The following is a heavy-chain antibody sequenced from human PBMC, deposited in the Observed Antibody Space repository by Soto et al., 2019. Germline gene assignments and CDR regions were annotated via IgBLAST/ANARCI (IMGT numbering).Heavy chain of an antibody. D-gene: IGHD3-9*01. Sequence: QVQLQESGPGLVKPSQTLSLTCTVSGGSISSGGYYWSWIRQHPGKGLEWIGYIYYSGSTYYNRSLKSRVTISVDTSKNQFSLKLSSVTAADTAVYYCASSEGDILTGYYLFDYWGQGTLVTVSS. J-gene: IGHJ4*02. CDR3: ASSEGDILTGYYLFDY. CDR1: GGSISSGGYY. CDR2: IYYSGST. V-gene: IGHV4-31*03.